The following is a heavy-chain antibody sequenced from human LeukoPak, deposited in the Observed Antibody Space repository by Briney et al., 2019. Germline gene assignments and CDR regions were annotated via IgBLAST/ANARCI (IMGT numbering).Heavy chain of an antibody. J-gene: IGHJ6*02. CDR1: GGSFSGYY. CDR3: ARNYGSGSYWSRSPYYYYGMDV. V-gene: IGHV4-34*01. D-gene: IGHD3-10*01. CDR2: INHSGST. Sequence: SETLSLTCAVYGGSFSGYYWSWIRQPPGKGLEWIGEINHSGSTNYNPSLKSRVTISVDTSKNQFSLKLSSVTAADAAVYYCARNYGSGSYWSRSPYYYYGMDVWGQGTTVTVSS.